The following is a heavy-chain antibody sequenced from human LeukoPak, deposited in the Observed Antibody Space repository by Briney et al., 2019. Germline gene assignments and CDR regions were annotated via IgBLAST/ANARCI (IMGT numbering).Heavy chain of an antibody. V-gene: IGHV1-2*02. CDR1: RYTFTGYY. J-gene: IGHJ4*02. D-gene: IGHD6-13*01. Sequence: ASVKVSCKASRYTFTGYYIQWVRQAPGLGLEWMGWINPHSGGTNYAQEFQGRVTMTRDTSISTAYMELSSLRPDDTAVYYCARDLPYSSSWESIDYWGQGTLVTVST. CDR3: ARDLPYSSSWESIDY. CDR2: INPHSGGT.